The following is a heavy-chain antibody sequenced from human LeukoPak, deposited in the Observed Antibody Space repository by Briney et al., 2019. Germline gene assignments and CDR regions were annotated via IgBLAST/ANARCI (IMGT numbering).Heavy chain of an antibody. V-gene: IGHV3-74*01. D-gene: IGHD5-18*01. Sequence: TGGSLRLSCAASGFTFSSYWMHWVRQAPGKGLVWVSRINTDGSSTSYADSVKGRFTISRDNAKNTLYLQMNSLRAEDTAVYYCARERRTAMAKDGFDIWGQGTMVNVSS. J-gene: IGHJ3*02. CDR3: ARERRTAMAKDGFDI. CDR2: INTDGSST. CDR1: GFTFSSYW.